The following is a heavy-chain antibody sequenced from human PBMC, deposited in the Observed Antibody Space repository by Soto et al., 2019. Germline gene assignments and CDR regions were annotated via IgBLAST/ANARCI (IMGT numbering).Heavy chain of an antibody. CDR1: GDTFNFYT. Sequence: QVQLVQSGAEVKTPGSSVKVSCTASGDTFNFYTLSWVRQAPVQGLEWMGRIIPMLGMSNYAQKFQGRVTMIADKSTRTVYMVLSGLRSEDTALYYCATNYGSGSTHFDNWGQGTLVTVSS. CDR2: IIPMLGMS. V-gene: IGHV1-69*02. D-gene: IGHD3-10*01. J-gene: IGHJ4*02. CDR3: ATNYGSGSTHFDN.